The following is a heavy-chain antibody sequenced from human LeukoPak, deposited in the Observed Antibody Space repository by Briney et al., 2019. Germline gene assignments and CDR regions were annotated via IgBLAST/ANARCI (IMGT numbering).Heavy chain of an antibody. CDR3: AKGGSGSYYYYSDY. Sequence: ASVKVSCKASGGTFSSYAISWVRRAPGQGLEWMGWISPYNANTNYAQKLQGRVTMTTDTSTNTAYMELRSLRSDDTAVYYCAKGGSGSYYYYSDYWGQGTLVTVSS. V-gene: IGHV1-18*01. J-gene: IGHJ4*02. CDR2: ISPYNANT. D-gene: IGHD1-26*01. CDR1: GGTFSSYA.